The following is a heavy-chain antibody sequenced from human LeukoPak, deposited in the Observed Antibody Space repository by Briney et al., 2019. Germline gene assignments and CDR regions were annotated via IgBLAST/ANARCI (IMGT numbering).Heavy chain of an antibody. CDR3: AKAPGSYSYYYFDY. D-gene: IGHD1-26*01. CDR1: GFTFSSYG. J-gene: IGHJ4*02. V-gene: IGHV3-23*01. CDR2: ISGSGGST. Sequence: PGGSLRLSCAASGFTFSSYGMSWVRQAPGKGLEWVSAISGSGGSTYYADSVKGRFTISRDNSKNTLYLQMNSLRAEDTAVYYCAKAPGSYSYYYFDYWGQGTLVTVSS.